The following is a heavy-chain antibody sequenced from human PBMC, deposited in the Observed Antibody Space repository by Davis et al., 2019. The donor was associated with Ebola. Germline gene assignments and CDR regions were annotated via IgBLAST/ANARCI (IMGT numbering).Heavy chain of an antibody. J-gene: IGHJ6*02. CDR1: GFTFRSYG. CDR3: AKAKHAVYYYYGMDV. V-gene: IGHV3-30*02. Sequence: GESLKISCAASGFTFRSYGMHWVRQAPGKGLEWVAFTRYDVSSKYYADSVKGRFTISRDNSKNTVYLQMNSLRVEDTAVYYCAKAKHAVYYYYGMDVWGQGTPVTVPS. CDR2: TRYDVSSK.